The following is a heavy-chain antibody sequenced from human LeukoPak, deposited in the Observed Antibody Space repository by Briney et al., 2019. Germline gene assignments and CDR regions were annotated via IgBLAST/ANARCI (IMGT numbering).Heavy chain of an antibody. V-gene: IGHV3-23*01. D-gene: IGHD6-19*01. CDR3: AKDRSSAWYGYYYMDV. CDR2: ISGSGGST. CDR1: GITFSSYG. Sequence: PGGSLRLSCAASGITFSSYGMNWVRQAPGKGLEWVSGISGSGGSTYYADSVHGRFTISRDNSKNTLYLQLNSLRAEDTAVYYCAKDRSSAWYGYYYMDVWGEGTTVTISS. J-gene: IGHJ6*03.